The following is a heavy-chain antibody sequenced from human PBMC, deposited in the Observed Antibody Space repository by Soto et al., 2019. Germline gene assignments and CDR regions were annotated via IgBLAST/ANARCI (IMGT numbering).Heavy chain of an antibody. CDR2: IYYSGST. V-gene: IGHV4-59*01. CDR3: ARVGPAYSGSYGFDWFDP. J-gene: IGHJ5*02. CDR1: GGSISIYY. Sequence: SETLSLTCTVSGGSISIYYWSWIRQPPGKGLEWIGYIYYSGSTNYNPSLKSRVTISVDTSKNQFSLKLSSVTAADTAVYYCARVGPAYSGSYGFDWFDPWGQGTLVTSPQ. D-gene: IGHD1-26*01.